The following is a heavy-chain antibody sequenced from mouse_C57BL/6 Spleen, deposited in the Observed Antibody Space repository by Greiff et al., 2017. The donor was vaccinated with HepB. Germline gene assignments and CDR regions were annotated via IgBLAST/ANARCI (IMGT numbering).Heavy chain of an antibody. CDR3: AREEGSQPRY. Sequence: VKLMESGAELVRPGASVTLSCKASGYTFTDYEMHWVKQTPVHGLEWIGAIDPETGGTDYNQKFKGKAILTADKSSSTAYMELRSLTSEDSAVYYCAREEGSQPRYWGQGTTLTVSS. CDR1: GYTFTDYE. CDR2: IDPETGGT. D-gene: IGHD1-1*01. V-gene: IGHV1-15*01. J-gene: IGHJ2*01.